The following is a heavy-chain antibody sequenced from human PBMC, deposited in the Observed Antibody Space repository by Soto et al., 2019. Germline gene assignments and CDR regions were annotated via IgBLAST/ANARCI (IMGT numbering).Heavy chain of an antibody. CDR1: GGSINSGRSS. CDR2: IYHSGST. V-gene: IGHV4-30-2*06. J-gene: IGHJ5*02. D-gene: IGHD1-1*01. CDR3: VRESTTSGPNWFDT. Sequence: QLVLQESGSGLVRPSQTLSLTCSVSGGSINSGRSSWNWIRQSPGKGLEWIAYIYHSGSTYYNPSLKSRVTISVDRSENQFSLKLTSVTAADTAVYYCVRESTTSGPNWFDTWGPGILVTVSS.